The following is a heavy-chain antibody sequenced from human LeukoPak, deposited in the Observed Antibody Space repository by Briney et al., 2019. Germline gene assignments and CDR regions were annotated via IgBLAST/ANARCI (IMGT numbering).Heavy chain of an antibody. CDR1: GGSISSSSYY. CDR2: IYYSGST. Sequence: SETLSLTCTVSGGSISSSSYYWGWIRQPPGKGLEWIGSIYYSGSTYYNPSLKSRVTISVDTSKNQFSLKLSSVTAADTAVYYCILSHCGGDCYSSLNAFDIWGQGTMVTVSS. J-gene: IGHJ3*02. CDR3: ILSHCGGDCYSSLNAFDI. D-gene: IGHD2-21*02. V-gene: IGHV4-39*07.